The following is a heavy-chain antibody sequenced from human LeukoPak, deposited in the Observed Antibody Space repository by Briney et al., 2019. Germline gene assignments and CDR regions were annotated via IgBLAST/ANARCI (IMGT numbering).Heavy chain of an antibody. CDR3: AKAFGTNGYFQLPIDF. CDR1: GFTFSNNA. Sequence: GGSLGLSCAASGFTFSNNAMSWVRQAPGKGLECVSAITGTIATGDPPYYADSVKGRFTISRDNSRNTLYLQLNDLRAEDTAIYYCAKAFGTNGYFQLPIDFWGQGTLVTVSS. J-gene: IGHJ4*02. D-gene: IGHD2-8*01. CDR2: ITGTIATGDPP. V-gene: IGHV3-23*01.